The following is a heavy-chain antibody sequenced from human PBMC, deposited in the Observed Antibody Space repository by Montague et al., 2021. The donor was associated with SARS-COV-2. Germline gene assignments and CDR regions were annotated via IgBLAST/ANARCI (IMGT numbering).Heavy chain of an antibody. J-gene: IGHJ6*02. CDR3: ARAHYDSSGYWGGYYYYGMDV. CDR2: IGTAGDT. V-gene: IGHV3-13*04. CDR1: GFTFSSYD. D-gene: IGHD3-22*01. Sequence: SLRLSCAASGFTFSSYDMHWVRQATGKGLEWVSAIGTAGDTYYPGSVKGRFTISRENAKNSLYLQMNSLRAGDTAVYYCARAHYDSSGYWGGYYYYGMDVWGQGTTVTVSS.